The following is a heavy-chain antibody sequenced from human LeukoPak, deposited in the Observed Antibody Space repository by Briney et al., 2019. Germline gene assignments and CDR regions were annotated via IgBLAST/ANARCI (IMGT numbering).Heavy chain of an antibody. CDR2: MDKETNLYAT. Sequence: GGSLILSCVASGFTFSDSAMHWVRQSSGKGLEWIGHMDKETNLYATALAASVKGRFTVSRDDSKNTAYLHMNSLKTEDTALYYCTRDSGTYNWFDPWGQGTLVTVSS. D-gene: IGHD1-26*01. J-gene: IGHJ5*02. V-gene: IGHV3-73*01. CDR3: TRDSGTYNWFDP. CDR1: GFTFSDSA.